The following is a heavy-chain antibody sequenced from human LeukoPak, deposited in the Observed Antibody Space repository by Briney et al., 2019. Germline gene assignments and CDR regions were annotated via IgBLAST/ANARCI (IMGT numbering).Heavy chain of an antibody. Sequence: PSETLSLTCTVSGGSISSSSYYWGWIRQPPGKGLEWIGNIYYSGSTYCNPSLKSRVTISVDTSKNQFSLKLSAVTAADTAVYYCARDLAVAGTWFDPWGQGTLVTVSS. D-gene: IGHD6-19*01. CDR3: ARDLAVAGTWFDP. CDR1: GGSISSSSYY. J-gene: IGHJ5*02. CDR2: IYYSGST. V-gene: IGHV4-39*02.